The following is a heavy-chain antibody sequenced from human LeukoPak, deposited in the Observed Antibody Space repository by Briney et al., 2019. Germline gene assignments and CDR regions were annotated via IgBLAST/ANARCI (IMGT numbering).Heavy chain of an antibody. V-gene: IGHV3-48*01. Sequence: PGGSLRLSCAASGFTFSSYSMNWVRQAPGKGLEYVSYISSGSGTIYYADSVKGRFTISRDNSKNTLYLQMNSLRAEDTAVYYCAKDLRDMTTVTTDSWGQGTLVTVSS. CDR3: AKDLRDMTTVTTDS. CDR2: ISSGSGTI. D-gene: IGHD4-17*01. CDR1: GFTFSSYS. J-gene: IGHJ5*01.